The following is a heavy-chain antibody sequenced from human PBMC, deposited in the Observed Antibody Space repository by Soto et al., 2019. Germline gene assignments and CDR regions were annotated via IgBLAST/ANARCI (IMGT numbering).Heavy chain of an antibody. V-gene: IGHV3-30-3*01. CDR2: ISYDGSNK. J-gene: IGHJ4*02. CDR1: GFTFSSYA. D-gene: IGHD5-18*01. Sequence: GGSLRLSCAASGFTFSSYAMHWVRQAPGEGLEWVAVISYDGSNKYYADSVKGRFTISRDNSKNTLYLQMNSLRAEDTAVYYCARDRRQLWFSHFDYWGQGALVTVSS. CDR3: ARDRRQLWFSHFDY.